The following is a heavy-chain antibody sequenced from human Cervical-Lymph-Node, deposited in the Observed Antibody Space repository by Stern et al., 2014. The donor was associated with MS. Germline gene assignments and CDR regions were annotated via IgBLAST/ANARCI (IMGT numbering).Heavy chain of an antibody. CDR3: AREDCTGASCYFDS. Sequence: QVQLQESGPGLVKPSQTLSLTCSVSAASLSSADYYWSWIRQPPGKGLEWIGYIYYSGSTNYNPSLQSRLTISADTSKTQFSLKLNSVTAADTAVYYCAREDCTGASCYFDSWGQGTLVIVSS. CDR1: AASLSSADYY. CDR2: IYYSGST. D-gene: IGHD2-2*01. J-gene: IGHJ4*02. V-gene: IGHV4-30-4*01.